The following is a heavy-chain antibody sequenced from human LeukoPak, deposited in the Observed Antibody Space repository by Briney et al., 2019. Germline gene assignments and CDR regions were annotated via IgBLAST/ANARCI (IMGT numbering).Heavy chain of an antibody. J-gene: IGHJ4*02. CDR1: AGSISSDSYY. CDR3: ASTSPKYYYESSGYSSLFDN. V-gene: IGHV4-39*07. CDR2: IYYSGNT. Sequence: PSETLSLTCTVSAGSISSDSYYWGWIRQPPGKGLEWIGTIYYSGNTYYNPSLKSRLTISVDTSKNQFSLKLRSVTAADTALYYCASTSPKYYYESSGYSSLFDNWGQGTLVTVSS. D-gene: IGHD3-22*01.